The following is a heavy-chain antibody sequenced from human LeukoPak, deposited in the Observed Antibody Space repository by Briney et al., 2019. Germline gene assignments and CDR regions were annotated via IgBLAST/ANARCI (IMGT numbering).Heavy chain of an antibody. Sequence: GSSLRLSCAASGFTFSRNVMHWVRQAPGKGLEWVALISCDGNNKFYADSVKGRFTISRDNSRNTLYLQMNSLRGEDAAVYSCARGGIPTGPYYYFYYMDVWGKGTAVTVSS. CDR3: ARGGIPTGPYYYFYYMDV. CDR2: ISCDGNNK. V-gene: IGHV3-30*01. D-gene: IGHD3-10*01. J-gene: IGHJ6*03. CDR1: GFTFSRNV.